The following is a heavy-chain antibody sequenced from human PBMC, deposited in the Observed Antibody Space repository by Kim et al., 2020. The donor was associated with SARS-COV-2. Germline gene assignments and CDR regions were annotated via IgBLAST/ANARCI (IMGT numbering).Heavy chain of an antibody. Sequence: SETLSLTCAVSGGSISSGGYSWSWIRQPPGKGLEWIGYIYHSGSTYYNPSLKSRVTISVDRSKNQFSLKLSSVTAADTAVYYCARDRGGLGFDYWGQGTLVTVSS. CDR2: IYHSGST. J-gene: IGHJ4*02. D-gene: IGHD7-27*01. V-gene: IGHV4-30-2*01. CDR3: ARDRGGLGFDY. CDR1: GGSISSGGYS.